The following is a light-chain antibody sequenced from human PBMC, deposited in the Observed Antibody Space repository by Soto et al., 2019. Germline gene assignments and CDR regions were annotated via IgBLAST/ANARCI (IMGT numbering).Light chain of an antibody. J-gene: IGKJ1*01. CDR3: QHYNTYPWT. CDR2: KAS. V-gene: IGKV1-5*03. CDR1: QSISSW. Sequence: DIQMTQSPSILSASVGDRVTITCRASQSISSWSAWYQQKPGKAPNLLIHKASHLESGVPSRFSGSGSGTEFTLTISSLQPGDFATYYCQHYNTYPWTFGQGTKVDI.